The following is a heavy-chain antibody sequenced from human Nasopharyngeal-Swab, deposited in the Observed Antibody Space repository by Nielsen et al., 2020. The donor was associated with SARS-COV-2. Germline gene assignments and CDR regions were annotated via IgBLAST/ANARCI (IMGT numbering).Heavy chain of an antibody. CDR3: AKTMGARKGVTNWFDP. Sequence: GESLKISCAASGFTFSSYAMSWVRQAPGKGLEWVSAISGSGGSTYYADSVKGRFTISRDNSKNTLYLQMNSRRAEDTAVYYCAKTMGARKGVTNWFDPWGQGTLVTVSS. CDR2: ISGSGGST. CDR1: GFTFSSYA. D-gene: IGHD1-26*01. V-gene: IGHV3-23*01. J-gene: IGHJ5*02.